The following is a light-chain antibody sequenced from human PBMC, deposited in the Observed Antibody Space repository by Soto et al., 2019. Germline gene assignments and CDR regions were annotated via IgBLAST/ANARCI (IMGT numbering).Light chain of an antibody. V-gene: IGKV3-15*01. J-gene: IGKJ4*01. Sequence: EIVMTQSPATLSVSPGERATLFCRASQTVSSIFLAWYQQKPGQAPRLLIHGASTRATGIPARFSGSGSGTEFTLTISGLQSEDFAVYYCPQYSAWPLTFGGGTKVEIK. CDR1: QTVSSI. CDR3: PQYSAWPLT. CDR2: GAS.